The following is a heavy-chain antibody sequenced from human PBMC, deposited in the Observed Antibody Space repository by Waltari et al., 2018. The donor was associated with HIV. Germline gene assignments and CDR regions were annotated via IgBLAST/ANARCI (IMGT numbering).Heavy chain of an antibody. J-gene: IGHJ6*02. CDR2: INSDGSST. CDR1: GFTFISYW. Sequence: EVQLVESGGGLVQPGGSLRLSCAASGFTFISYWKHWVRQAPGKGLVWVSRINSDGSSTSYADSVKGRFTISRDNAKNTLYLQMNSLRAEDTAVYYCASGYSSSWRSDYYYYGMDVWGQGTTVTVSS. CDR3: ASGYSSSWRSDYYYYGMDV. V-gene: IGHV3-74*01. D-gene: IGHD6-13*01.